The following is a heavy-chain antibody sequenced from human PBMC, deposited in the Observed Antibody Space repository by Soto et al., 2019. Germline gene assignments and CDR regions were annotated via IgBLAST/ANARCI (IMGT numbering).Heavy chain of an antibody. D-gene: IGHD7-27*01. Sequence: QVHLVQSGAEVKKPGASVKVSCKPSGSTFTNYAVHWVRQAPGQRLEWMGWINVGDGNTKYSQNFQGRVAISRDTSENTAYMELSSLRSEDTGVYYCAGDGDSNWIDPWGQGTLVTVSS. CDR2: INVGDGNT. V-gene: IGHV1-3*01. CDR1: GSTFTNYA. CDR3: AGDGDSNWIDP. J-gene: IGHJ5*02.